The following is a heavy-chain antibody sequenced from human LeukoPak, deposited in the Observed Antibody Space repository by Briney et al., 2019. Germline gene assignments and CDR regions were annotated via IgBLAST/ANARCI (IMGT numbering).Heavy chain of an antibody. CDR2: ISAYNGNT. D-gene: IGHD3-22*01. V-gene: IGHV1-18*01. CDR3: ARQTYYYDSSGPQPYGMDV. Sequence: ASVKVPCKASGYTFTSYGISWVRQAPGQGLEWMGWISAYNGNTNYAQKLQGRVTMTTDTSTSTAYMELRSLRSDDTAVYYCARQTYYYDSSGPQPYGMDVWGQGTTVTVSS. J-gene: IGHJ6*02. CDR1: GYTFTSYG.